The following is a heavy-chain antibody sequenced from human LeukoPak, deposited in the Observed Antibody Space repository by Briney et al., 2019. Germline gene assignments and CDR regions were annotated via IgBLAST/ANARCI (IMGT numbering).Heavy chain of an antibody. Sequence: ARSLRLSCAASGFTFRSYGTHWVRQAPGKGLEWVAVISYDGSNKYYADSVKGRFTISRDNSKSTLHLQMDSLRTEHTAVYLCANLVEGVQLLEYWAQGTLVTVSS. CDR2: ISYDGSNK. J-gene: IGHJ4*02. CDR1: GFTFRSYG. V-gene: IGHV3-30*18. D-gene: IGHD5-18*01. CDR3: ANLVEGVQLLEY.